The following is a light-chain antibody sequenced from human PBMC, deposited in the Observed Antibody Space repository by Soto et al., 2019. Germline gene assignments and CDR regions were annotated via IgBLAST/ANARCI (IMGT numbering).Light chain of an antibody. Sequence: QSVLTQPASASGSPGQSITISCTGTSSDVGGYNYVSWYQQHPGKAPKLMIYDVSNRPSGVSNRFPGSKSGNTASLTISGLQAEDEADYYCSSYTSSSTLFYVFGTGTKVTVL. J-gene: IGLJ1*01. V-gene: IGLV2-14*01. CDR1: SSDVGGYNY. CDR2: DVS. CDR3: SSYTSSSTLFYV.